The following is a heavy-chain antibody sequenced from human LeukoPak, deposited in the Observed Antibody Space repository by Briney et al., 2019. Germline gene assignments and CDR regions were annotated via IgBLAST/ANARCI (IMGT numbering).Heavy chain of an antibody. CDR2: ISAYNGNT. D-gene: IGHD2-2*01. Sequence: ASVKVSCKASGYTFTSYGISWVRQAPGQGLEWMGWISAYNGNTNYAQKLQGRVTMTTDTSTSTAYMELRSLRSDDTAVYYCARAPYCSSTSCYLSEYFQHWGQGTLVTVSP. V-gene: IGHV1-18*01. CDR3: ARAPYCSSTSCYLSEYFQH. J-gene: IGHJ1*01. CDR1: GYTFTSYG.